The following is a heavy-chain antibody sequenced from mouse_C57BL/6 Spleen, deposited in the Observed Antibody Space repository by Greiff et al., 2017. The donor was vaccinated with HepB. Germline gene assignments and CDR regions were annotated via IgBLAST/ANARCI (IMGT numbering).Heavy chain of an antibody. CDR3: ARSSSSGYPGVY. V-gene: IGHV1-18*01. CDR1: GYTFTDYN. D-gene: IGHD3-2*02. Sequence: EVQLQQSGPELVKPGASVKIPCKASGYTFTDYNMDWVKQSHGKSLEWIGDINPNNGGTIYNQKFKGKATLTVDKSSSTAYMELRSLTSEDTAVYYCARSSSSGYPGVYWGQGTTLTVSS. CDR2: INPNNGGT. J-gene: IGHJ2*01.